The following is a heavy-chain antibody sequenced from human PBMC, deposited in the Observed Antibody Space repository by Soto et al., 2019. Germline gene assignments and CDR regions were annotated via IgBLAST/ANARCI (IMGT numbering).Heavy chain of an antibody. J-gene: IGHJ4*02. V-gene: IGHV3-30-3*01. CDR1: GFTFSSYA. Sequence: QVQLVESGGGVVQPGRSLRLSCAASGFTFSSYAMHWVRQAPGKGLEWVAVISYDGSNKYYADSVKGRFTISRDNSKNTLYLQMNSLRAEDTAVYYCARDLEGSGSYPGDYWGQGTLVTVSS. CDR2: ISYDGSNK. CDR3: ARDLEGSGSYPGDY. D-gene: IGHD1-26*01.